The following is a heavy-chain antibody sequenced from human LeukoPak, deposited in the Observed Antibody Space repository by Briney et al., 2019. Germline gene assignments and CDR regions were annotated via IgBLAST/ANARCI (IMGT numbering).Heavy chain of an antibody. D-gene: IGHD2-2*01. CDR2: ISAYNGNT. CDR1: GYTFTSYG. CDR3: ARVGPYCSSTSCYPDY. Sequence: ASVKVSCKASGYTFTSYGISWVRQAPGHGIERMGWISAYNGNTNYAQKLQGRVTMTTGTSTSTAYMELRSLRSDDTAVYYCARVGPYCSSTSCYPDYWGQGTLVTVSS. J-gene: IGHJ4*02. V-gene: IGHV1-18*01.